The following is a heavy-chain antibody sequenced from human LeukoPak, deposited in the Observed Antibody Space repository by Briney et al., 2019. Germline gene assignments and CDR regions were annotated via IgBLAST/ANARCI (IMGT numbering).Heavy chain of an antibody. Sequence: SETLSLTCTVSSVSVNSYYWSWIRQPPGKGLEWIGYIYYSGSTNYNPSLKSRVTISVDTSKNQFSLKLSSVTAADTAVYYCARVPAAPRLYMDVWGQGTTVIVSS. D-gene: IGHD2-2*01. CDR2: IYYSGST. V-gene: IGHV4-59*02. J-gene: IGHJ6*02. CDR1: SVSVNSYY. CDR3: ARVPAAPRLYMDV.